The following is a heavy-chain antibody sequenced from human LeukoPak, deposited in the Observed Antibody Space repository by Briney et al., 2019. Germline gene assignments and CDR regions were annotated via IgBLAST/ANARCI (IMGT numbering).Heavy chain of an antibody. CDR1: GFTFSSYA. Sequence: RGSLRLSCAASGFTFSSYAMNWVRQAPGKGLEWVSAICSNDNNTYYANSVKGRFTISRDNSKNTLSLQLNSLRAEDTAVYYCARDKRDYGGNSGAGMIDYWGQGTLVTVSS. J-gene: IGHJ4*02. CDR2: ICSNDNNT. V-gene: IGHV3-23*01. D-gene: IGHD4-23*01. CDR3: ARDKRDYGGNSGAGMIDY.